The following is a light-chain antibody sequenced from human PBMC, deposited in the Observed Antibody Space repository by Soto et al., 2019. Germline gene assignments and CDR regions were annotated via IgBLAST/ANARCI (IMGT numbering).Light chain of an antibody. J-gene: IGKJ4*01. Sequence: VLTQSPGSLSLSPRERASLSCRASQSVSSNYLAWYQQKPGQAPRLLIYDASSRATGIPDRFSGSGSGTEFTLTISSLQSEDFAVYYCQQYNNWLRLTFGGGTKVDIK. V-gene: IGKV3D-20*02. CDR2: DAS. CDR1: QSVSSNY. CDR3: QQYNNWLRLT.